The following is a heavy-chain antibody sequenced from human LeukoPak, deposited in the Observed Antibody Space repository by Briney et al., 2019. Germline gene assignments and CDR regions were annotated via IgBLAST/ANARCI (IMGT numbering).Heavy chain of an antibody. J-gene: IGHJ4*02. CDR2: IYYSGST. CDR1: GGSFSGYY. V-gene: IGHV4-59*08. Sequence: PSETLSLTCAVYGGSFSGYYWSWIRQPPGKGLEWIGYIYYSGSTNYNPSLKSRVTISVDTSKNQFSLKLSSVTAADTAVYYCARRRFSHFDYWGQGTLVTVSS. CDR3: ARRRFSHFDY.